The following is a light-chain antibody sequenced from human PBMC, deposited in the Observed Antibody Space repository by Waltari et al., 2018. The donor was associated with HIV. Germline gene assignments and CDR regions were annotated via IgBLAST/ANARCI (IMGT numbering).Light chain of an antibody. CDR3: SSVANSVTLSVL. V-gene: IGLV2-14*01. J-gene: IGLJ3*02. CDR1: SSDIGYYNY. Sequence: QFALTQPASVSGSPGQSITISCSGTSSDIGYYNYVSCYQQHPWKAPKLMIYEVSNRPSGISNRFSGSKSGNTASLTISALQAEDEADYFCSSVANSVTLSVLFGGGTKLTVL. CDR2: EVS.